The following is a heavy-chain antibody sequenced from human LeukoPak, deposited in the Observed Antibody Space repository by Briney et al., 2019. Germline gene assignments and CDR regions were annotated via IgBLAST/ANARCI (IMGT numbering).Heavy chain of an antibody. J-gene: IGHJ4*02. Sequence: SETLSLTCTVSGGSISSYYWSWIRQPPGKGLEWIGYIYYSGSTNYNPSLKSRVTISVDTSKNQFSLKLSSVTAADTAVYYCARHSSVEVRGVIAYYFDYWGQGTLVTVSS. CDR2: IYYSGST. CDR1: GGSISSYY. D-gene: IGHD3-10*01. V-gene: IGHV4-59*08. CDR3: ARHSSVEVRGVIAYYFDY.